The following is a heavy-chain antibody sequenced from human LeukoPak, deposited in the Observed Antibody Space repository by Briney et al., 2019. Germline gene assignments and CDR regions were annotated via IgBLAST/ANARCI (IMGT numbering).Heavy chain of an antibody. Sequence: GRSLRLSCAASGFTFSSYAMHWVRQAPGKGLEWVAVISYDGSNKYYADSVKGRFTISRDNSKNTLYLQMNSLRAEDTAVYYCARGNFGYSGYDYGDYEDYWGRGTLVTVSS. CDR2: ISYDGSNK. V-gene: IGHV3-30-3*01. J-gene: IGHJ4*02. CDR3: ARGNFGYSGYDYGDYEDY. CDR1: GFTFSSYA. D-gene: IGHD5-12*01.